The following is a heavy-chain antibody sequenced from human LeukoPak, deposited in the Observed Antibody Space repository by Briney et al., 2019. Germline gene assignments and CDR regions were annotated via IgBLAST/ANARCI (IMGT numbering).Heavy chain of an antibody. D-gene: IGHD1-26*01. CDR2: IYSGGTT. Sequence: GGSLRLSCAASGFTVSSNYMNWVRQAPGKGLEWVSVIYSGGTTYYADSVKGRFTISRDNSKNTLYLQINSLRAEDTAVYYCARDGKRTSDAFDIWGQGTMVTVSS. CDR3: ARDGKRTSDAFDI. V-gene: IGHV3-53*01. CDR1: GFTVSSNY. J-gene: IGHJ3*02.